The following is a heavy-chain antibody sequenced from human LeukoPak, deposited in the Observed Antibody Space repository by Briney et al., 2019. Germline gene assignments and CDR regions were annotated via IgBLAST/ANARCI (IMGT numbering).Heavy chain of an antibody. V-gene: IGHV3-30-3*01. Sequence: GGSLRLSCAASGFTFSSYAMHWVRRAPGKALEWVATISSDGGNRYYSDSVKGRFTISRDNSKFTLYMQMNSLRAEDTAVYYCARVRAGYCTSTSCYTGMDVWGQGTTVTVSS. J-gene: IGHJ6*02. CDR3: ARVRAGYCTSTSCYTGMDV. D-gene: IGHD2-2*01. CDR2: ISSDGGNR. CDR1: GFTFSSYA.